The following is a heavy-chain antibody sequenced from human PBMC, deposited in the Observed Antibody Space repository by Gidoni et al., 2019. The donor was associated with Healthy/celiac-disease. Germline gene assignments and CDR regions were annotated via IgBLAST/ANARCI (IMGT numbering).Heavy chain of an antibody. V-gene: IGHV2-70*15. J-gene: IGHJ6*03. D-gene: IGHD3-9*01. CDR3: AQLPSFDILTGYYNTLYYYYSKDV. CDR1: GVSLSTRRIC. CDR2: IECDDDN. Sequence: QDTLRGYAPARVGPTQTLTLTCHCSGVSLSTRRICVSGSRQPPGKAMELLARIECDDDNYYSTSLKTRLSTSNATSKYQVVLTMTHMDPVDTATYYCAQLPSFDILTGYYNTLYYYYSKDVWGKVTTVTVS.